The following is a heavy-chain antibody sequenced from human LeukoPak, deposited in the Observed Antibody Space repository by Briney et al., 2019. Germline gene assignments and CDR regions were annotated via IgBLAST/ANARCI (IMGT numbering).Heavy chain of an antibody. D-gene: IGHD3-10*01. CDR2: IRGSGGDK. V-gene: IGHV3-23*01. Sequence: PGGSLRLSCAASGFSFSIYAMSWVRQAPGKGLEWVSTIRGSGGDKYYADSVKGRFTISRDNSKNTLYLQMNSLRAEDTAVYYCAKDCLTGSYGYFDYWGLGALVTVSS. J-gene: IGHJ4*02. CDR3: AKDCLTGSYGYFDY. CDR1: GFSFSIYA.